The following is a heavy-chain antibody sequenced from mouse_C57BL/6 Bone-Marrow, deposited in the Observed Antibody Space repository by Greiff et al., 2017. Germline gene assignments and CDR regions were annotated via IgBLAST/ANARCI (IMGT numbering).Heavy chain of an antibody. D-gene: IGHD1-1*01. Sequence: VQLQQSGPELVKPGASVKISCKASGYSFTGYYMNWVKQSPEKSLEWIGEINPSTGGTTYNQKFKAKATLTVDKSSSTAYMQLKSLTSEDYAVYYCARASYYGSSYPWYFDVWGTGTTVTVSS. J-gene: IGHJ1*03. CDR1: GYSFTGYY. V-gene: IGHV1-42*01. CDR2: INPSTGGT. CDR3: ARASYYGSSYPWYFDV.